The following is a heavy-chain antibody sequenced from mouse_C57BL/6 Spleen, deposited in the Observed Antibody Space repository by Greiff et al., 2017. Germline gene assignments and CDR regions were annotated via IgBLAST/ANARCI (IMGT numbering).Heavy chain of an antibody. J-gene: IGHJ2*01. V-gene: IGHV1-59*01. CDR2: IDTSDSYT. CDR1: GYTFTSYW. CDR3: ARWGKGGYFDY. Sequence: QVQLQQPGAELVRPGTSVKLSCKASGYTFTSYWMHWVKQRPGQGLEWIGVIDTSDSYTNYNQKFKGKATLTVDTSSSTAYMQISSLTSEDSAVYYCARWGKGGYFDYWGQGTTLTVSS.